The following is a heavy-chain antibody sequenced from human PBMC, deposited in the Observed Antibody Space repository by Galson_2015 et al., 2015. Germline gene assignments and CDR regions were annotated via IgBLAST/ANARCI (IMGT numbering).Heavy chain of an antibody. J-gene: IGHJ4*02. CDR2: IKQGGSEK. CDR1: GFTFSNYW. Sequence: SLRLSCAASGFTFSNYWMSWVRQAPGKGLEWVANIKQGGSEKYYVDSVKGRFTISRDNAKNSLYLQMNSLRAEDTAIYYCASQTWTGYFDYWGQGILVTVSS. V-gene: IGHV3-7*03. CDR3: ASQTWTGYFDY. D-gene: IGHD3-10*01.